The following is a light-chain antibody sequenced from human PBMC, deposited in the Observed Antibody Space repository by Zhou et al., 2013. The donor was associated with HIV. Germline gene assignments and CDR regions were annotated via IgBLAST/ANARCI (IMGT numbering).Light chain of an antibody. CDR3: QKCDSAPWT. CDR1: QGIGYS. Sequence: DIQMTQSPSSLSASVGDRVTITCRASQGIGYSLAWYQQQPGRVPKLLIYTASILQSGVPSRFSGVGSGTDFTLTISSLQPEDVGTYYCQKCDSAPWTFGQGTKVKSN. V-gene: IGKV1-27*01. CDR2: TAS. J-gene: IGKJ1*01.